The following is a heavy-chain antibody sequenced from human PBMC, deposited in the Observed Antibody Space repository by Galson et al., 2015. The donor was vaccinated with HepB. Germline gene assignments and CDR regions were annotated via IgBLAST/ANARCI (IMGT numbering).Heavy chain of an antibody. V-gene: IGHV3-21*01. J-gene: IGHJ5*02. CDR1: GFIFNTFG. CDR3: ARDYRPDFGSGNYYPNYFDP. Sequence: SLRLSCAASGFIFNTFGINWVRQAPGKGLEWVSSISSSGSYVYYADSVKGRFTISRDNAENSLFLQMNSLRVEDTAVYYCARDYRPDFGSGNYYPNYFDPWGRGTLVTVSS. D-gene: IGHD3-10*01. CDR2: ISSSGSYV.